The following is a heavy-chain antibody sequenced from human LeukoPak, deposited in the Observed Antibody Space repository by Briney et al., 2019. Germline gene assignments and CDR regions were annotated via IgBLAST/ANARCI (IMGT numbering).Heavy chain of an antibody. CDR3: ARGRGYCTNGVCWGKYYFDY. D-gene: IGHD2-8*01. CDR2: INHSGST. CDR1: GGSFSGYY. V-gene: IGHV4-34*01. J-gene: IGHJ4*02. Sequence: SETLSLTCAVCGGSFSGYYWSWIRQPPGKGLEWIGEINHSGSTNYNPSLKSRVTISIDTSKNQFSLKLSSVTAADTAVYYCARGRGYCTNGVCWGKYYFDYWGQGTLVTVSS.